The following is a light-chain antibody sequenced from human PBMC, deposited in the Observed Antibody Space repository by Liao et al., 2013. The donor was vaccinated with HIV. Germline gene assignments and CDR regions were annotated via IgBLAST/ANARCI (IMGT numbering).Light chain of an antibody. CDR1: KLGDKY. CDR2: QGN. CDR3: QAWDSSTATYV. Sequence: SYELTQPPSVSVSPGQTASITCSGDKLGDKYACWYQQKPGQSPVLVIYQGNKRPSGIPERFSGSNSGNTATLTISGTQAMDEADYYCQAWDSSTATYVFGTGTKVTVL. V-gene: IGLV3-1*01. J-gene: IGLJ1*01.